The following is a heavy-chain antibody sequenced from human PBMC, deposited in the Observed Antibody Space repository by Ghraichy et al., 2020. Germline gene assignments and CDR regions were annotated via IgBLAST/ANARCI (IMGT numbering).Heavy chain of an antibody. J-gene: IGHJ3*02. CDR3: ARLRGERFGESKRDAFDI. CDR1: GFTFSSYS. Sequence: GGSLRLSCAASGFTFSSYSMNWVRQAPGKGLEWVSSISSSSSYIYYADSVKGRFTISRDNAKNSLYLQMNSLRAEDTAVYYCARLRGERFGESKRDAFDIWGQGTMVTVSS. CDR2: ISSSSSYI. D-gene: IGHD3-10*01. V-gene: IGHV3-21*01.